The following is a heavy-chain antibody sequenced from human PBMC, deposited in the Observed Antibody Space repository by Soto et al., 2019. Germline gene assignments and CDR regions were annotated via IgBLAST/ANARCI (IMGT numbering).Heavy chain of an antibody. D-gene: IGHD3-22*01. CDR1: GIIFSTYG. J-gene: IGHJ2*01. CDR2: ISHDGSTI. Sequence: QVQLVESGGGVVQPGRSLRLSCAASGIIFSTYGMHWVRQAPGKGLEWVAVISHDGSTIYYADSVKGRFTISRDNSKNTLFLQMSSLRAEDTAVYYCAEPVQENGYHYDIWYFDLWGRGTLVTVSS. CDR3: AEPVQENGYHYDIWYFDL. V-gene: IGHV3-30*03.